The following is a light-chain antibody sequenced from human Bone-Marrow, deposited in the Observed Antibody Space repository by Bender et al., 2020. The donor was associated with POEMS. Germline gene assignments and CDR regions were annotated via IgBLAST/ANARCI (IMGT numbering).Light chain of an antibody. CDR2: SSH. CDR3: AVWDDSLNGGV. CDR1: SSNIGAHA. J-gene: IGLJ3*02. Sequence: QSVLTQPPSASGTPGQRVTISCSGGSSNIGAHAVNWYQHLPGTAPKLLIYSSHRRPSEVPDRFSGSRSGASAYVAISGLQSEDEGDYYCAVWDDSLNGGVFGGGTKLTVL. V-gene: IGLV1-44*01.